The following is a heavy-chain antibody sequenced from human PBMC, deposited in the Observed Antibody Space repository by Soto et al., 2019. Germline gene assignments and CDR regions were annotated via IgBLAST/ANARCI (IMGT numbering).Heavy chain of an antibody. CDR3: ARADDSSGYYYSDY. J-gene: IGHJ4*02. D-gene: IGHD3-22*01. CDR2: ISYDGSNK. V-gene: IGHV3-30-3*01. CDR1: GFTFSSYA. Sequence: GGSLRLSCAASGFTFSSYAMHWVRQAPGKGLEWVAVISYDGSNKYYADSVKGRFTISRDNSKNTLYLQMNSLRAEDTAVYYCARADDSSGYYYSDYWGQGTLVTVSS.